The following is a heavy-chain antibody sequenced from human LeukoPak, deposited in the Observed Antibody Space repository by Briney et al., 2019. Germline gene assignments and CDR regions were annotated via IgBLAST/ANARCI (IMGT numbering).Heavy chain of an antibody. CDR1: GGSISSGDYY. V-gene: IGHV4-30-4*08. Sequence: SETLSLTCTVSGGSISSGDYYWSWIRQPPGKGLEWIGYIYYSGSTYYNPSLKSRVTISVDTSKNQFSLKLSSVTAADTAVYYCARAYCSSTSCYTDYYYMDVWAKGPRSPSP. J-gene: IGHJ6*03. D-gene: IGHD2-2*02. CDR2: IYYSGST. CDR3: ARAYCSSTSCYTDYYYMDV.